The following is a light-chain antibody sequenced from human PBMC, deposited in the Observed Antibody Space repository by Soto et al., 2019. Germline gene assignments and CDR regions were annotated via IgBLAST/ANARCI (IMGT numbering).Light chain of an antibody. CDR1: SSDVGAYNC. J-gene: IGLJ1*01. CDR3: SSYTNSGNYV. Sequence: QSALTQPASVSGSPGQSIAISCTGTSSDVGAYNCVSWYQQHPGKAPKLMIYDVSNRPSGVSNRFSGSKSGNTASLTISGLQAVDEADYYCSSYTNSGNYVFGTGTKVTVL. V-gene: IGLV2-14*01. CDR2: DVS.